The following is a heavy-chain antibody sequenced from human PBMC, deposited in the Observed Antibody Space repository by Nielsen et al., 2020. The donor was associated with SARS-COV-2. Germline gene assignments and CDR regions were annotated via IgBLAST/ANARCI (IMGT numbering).Heavy chain of an antibody. CDR1: GFTFSGYG. Sequence: GESLKISCAASGFTFSGYGMHWVRQAPGKGLEWVAVIWYDGSNKYHADSVKGRFTISRDNSKNTLFLQMNNLRAEDTAVYHCARGRCTSYNCAKLGGYMDVWGKGTTVTVSS. CDR3: ARGRCTSYNCAKLGGYMDV. CDR2: IWYDGSNK. D-gene: IGHD1-1*01. J-gene: IGHJ6*03. V-gene: IGHV3-33*01.